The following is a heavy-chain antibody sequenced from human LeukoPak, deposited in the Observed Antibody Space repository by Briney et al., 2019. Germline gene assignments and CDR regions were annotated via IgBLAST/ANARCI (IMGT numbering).Heavy chain of an antibody. D-gene: IGHD2/OR15-2a*01. CDR2: ISCYDGET. CDR1: GYTFRSHG. Sequence: VASVTVSCKASGYTFRSHGISWVRQAPGQGLEWMGWISCYDGETKYAQKFQGRVTMTTDTSTSTAYMELRSLRSDDTAVYYCAKDPSNSIGRMTWFDPWGQGTLVTVSS. V-gene: IGHV1-18*01. CDR3: AKDPSNSIGRMTWFDP. J-gene: IGHJ5*02.